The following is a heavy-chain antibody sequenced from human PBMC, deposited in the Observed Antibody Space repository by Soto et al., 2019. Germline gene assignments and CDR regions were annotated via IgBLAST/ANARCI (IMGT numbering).Heavy chain of an antibody. CDR1: GGSISSYY. CDR3: ARDTAMVTGLDP. Sequence: SETLSLTCTVSGGSISSYYWSWIRQPPGKGLEWIGYIYYSGSTNYNPSLKSRVTISVDTSKNQFSLKLSSVTAADTAVYYCARDTAMVTGLDPWGQGTLVTVSS. J-gene: IGHJ5*02. D-gene: IGHD5-18*01. V-gene: IGHV4-59*01. CDR2: IYYSGST.